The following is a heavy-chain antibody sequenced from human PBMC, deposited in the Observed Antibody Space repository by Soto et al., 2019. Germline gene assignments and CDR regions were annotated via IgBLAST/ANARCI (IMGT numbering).Heavy chain of an antibody. CDR2: INSDGSST. CDR3: ARDGTDKGVVITTWGY. Sequence: EVQLVESGGGLVQPGGSLRLSCAASGFTFSSYWMHWVRQAPGKGLVWVSRINSDGSSTSYADSVKGRFTISRDNAKNTLYLQMNSLRDEDTAVYYCARDGTDKGVVITTWGYWGQGTLVTVSS. D-gene: IGHD3-22*01. J-gene: IGHJ4*02. V-gene: IGHV3-74*01. CDR1: GFTFSSYW.